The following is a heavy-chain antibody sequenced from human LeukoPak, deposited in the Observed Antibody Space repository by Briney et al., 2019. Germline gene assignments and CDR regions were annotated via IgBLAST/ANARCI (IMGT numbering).Heavy chain of an antibody. CDR2: IYPGDSDT. Sequence: GEPLKISCKSSGYTFSNYWIGWVRRMPGKGLEWMGIIYPGDSDTRYSPSFEGQVSISADKSISTAYLQWSSLKASDTAMYYCARVPYSISSMDYWGQGTLVTVSS. CDR1: GYTFSNYW. CDR3: ARVPYSISSMDY. D-gene: IGHD6-6*01. V-gene: IGHV5-51*01. J-gene: IGHJ4*02.